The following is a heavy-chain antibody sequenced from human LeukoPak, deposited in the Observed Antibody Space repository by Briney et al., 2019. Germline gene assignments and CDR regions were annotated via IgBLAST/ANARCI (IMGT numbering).Heavy chain of an antibody. Sequence: PSETLSLTCTVSGASISGTDYYWTWTRHHPGEGLEWLGLIHFSGTIYYNPSLRSRLIISADTAKNQMSLKLSSMTAADTAVYYCAAGGDTAKGGKYWGQGTQVTVSS. CDR2: IHFSGTI. J-gene: IGHJ4*02. V-gene: IGHV4-31*03. CDR3: AAGGDTAKGGKY. D-gene: IGHD5-18*01. CDR1: GASISGTDYY.